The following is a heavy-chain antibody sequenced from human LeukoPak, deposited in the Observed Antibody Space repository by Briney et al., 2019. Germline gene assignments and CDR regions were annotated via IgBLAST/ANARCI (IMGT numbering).Heavy chain of an antibody. CDR1: PYSFTSHW. CDR2: VYAGDSDT. Sequence: GESLKIPCTSSPYSFTSHWIGWVRQKPGKGLEWVGLVYAGDSDTIYSPSFQGQVTMSADKSTSTVYLQWSGLKASDSATYFCARQNRGGSHTTGYYFDYWGLGTLVTVSS. D-gene: IGHD1-26*01. CDR3: ARQNRGGSHTTGYYFDY. V-gene: IGHV5-51*01. J-gene: IGHJ4*02.